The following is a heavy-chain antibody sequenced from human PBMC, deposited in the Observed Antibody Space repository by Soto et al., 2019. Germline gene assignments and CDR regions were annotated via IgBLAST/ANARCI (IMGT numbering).Heavy chain of an antibody. CDR2: MGASSGNT. J-gene: IGHJ5*02. V-gene: IGHV1-8*01. D-gene: IGHD3-9*01. Sequence: ASGKVSCKGPRYTFTSYDINLFRHSTGQWLECIGLMGASSGNTNYAQKFQGRVTITRDTSTSTAYMELSSLRSEDTAVYYCAAVFPLGNVLRYFDWLYPAPGFDTWGQGTLVTVSS. CDR1: RYTFTSYD. CDR3: AAVFPLGNVLRYFDWLYPAPGFDT.